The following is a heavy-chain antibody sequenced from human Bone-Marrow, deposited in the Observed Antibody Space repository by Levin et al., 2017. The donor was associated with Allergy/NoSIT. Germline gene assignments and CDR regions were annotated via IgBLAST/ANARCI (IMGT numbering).Heavy chain of an antibody. Sequence: GGSLSLSCTSSGFIFSSYWMSWVRQAPGKGLEWVANINQDGREKFYVESVKGRFSISRDNAKNSLFLEMNSLRAEDTATYFCARDYPVYCDGGSCYSEYWGRGTLVTVAS. D-gene: IGHD2-15*01. J-gene: IGHJ4*02. V-gene: IGHV3-7*03. CDR1: GFIFSSYW. CDR3: ARDYPVYCDGGSCYSEY. CDR2: INQDGREK.